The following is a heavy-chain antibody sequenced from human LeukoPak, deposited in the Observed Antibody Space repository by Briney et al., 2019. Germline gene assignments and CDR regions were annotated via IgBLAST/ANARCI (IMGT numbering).Heavy chain of an antibody. J-gene: IGHJ5*02. CDR3: ARDWGGSGT. Sequence: SETLSLTCTVSGGSISSSSYYWGWIRQPPGKGLEWIGSIYYSGSTYYNPSLKSRVTISVDTSKNQFSLKLSSVTAADTAVYYCARDWGGSGTWGQGTLVTVSS. CDR2: IYYSGST. CDR1: GGSISSSSYY. V-gene: IGHV4-39*07. D-gene: IGHD1-26*01.